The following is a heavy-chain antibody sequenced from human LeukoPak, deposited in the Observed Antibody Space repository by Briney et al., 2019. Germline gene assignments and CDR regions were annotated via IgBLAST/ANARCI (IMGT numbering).Heavy chain of an antibody. CDR3: ATSMVRGVINDY. Sequence: ASVKVSRKVSGYTFTDYYMHWVQQAPGKGLEWMGLVDPEDGETIYAEKFQGRVTITADTSTDTAYMELSSLRSEDTAVYYCATSMVRGVINDYWGQGTLVTVSS. CDR2: VDPEDGET. CDR1: GYTFTDYY. V-gene: IGHV1-69-2*01. J-gene: IGHJ4*02. D-gene: IGHD3-10*01.